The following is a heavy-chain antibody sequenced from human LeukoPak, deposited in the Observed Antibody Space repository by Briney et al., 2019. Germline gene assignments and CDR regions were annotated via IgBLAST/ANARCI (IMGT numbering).Heavy chain of an antibody. Sequence: ASVKVSCKVSGYTLTELSMHWARQAPGKGLEWMGGFDPEDGETIYAQKFQGRVTMTEDTSTDTAYMELSSLRSEDTAVYYCATGEYYDSSGYYSFDYWGQGTLVTVSS. V-gene: IGHV1-24*01. CDR2: FDPEDGET. CDR3: ATGEYYDSSGYYSFDY. J-gene: IGHJ4*02. D-gene: IGHD3-22*01. CDR1: GYTLTELS.